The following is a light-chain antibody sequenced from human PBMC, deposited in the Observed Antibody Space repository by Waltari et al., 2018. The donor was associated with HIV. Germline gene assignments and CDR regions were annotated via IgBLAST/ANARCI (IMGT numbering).Light chain of an antibody. CDR1: NSNIGSNT. CDR3: AAWDDSLNSRI. V-gene: IGLV1-44*01. CDR2: LNN. J-gene: IGLJ2*01. Sequence: QSVLTQPPSASGPPGQRVTISCSGSNSNIGSNTVRWFQQLPGTAPKLLIYLNNQRPSGVPDRISGSKSGTSASLAISGLQSEDEAHYYCAAWDDSLNSRIFGGGTKLTVL.